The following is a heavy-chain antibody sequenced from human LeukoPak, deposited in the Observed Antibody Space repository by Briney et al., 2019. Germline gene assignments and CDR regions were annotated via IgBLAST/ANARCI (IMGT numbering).Heavy chain of an antibody. CDR1: GGSISSSSYC. J-gene: IGHJ4*02. V-gene: IGHV4-39*01. D-gene: IGHD5-12*01. Sequence: SETLSLTCTVSGGSISSSSYCWGWIRQPPGKGLEWIGSIYYSGSTYYNPSLKSRFTISVDTSKKQFSLKLSSATAADTAVYYCARQDIVSRYFDYWGQGTLVTVSS. CDR3: ARQDIVSRYFDY. CDR2: IYYSGST.